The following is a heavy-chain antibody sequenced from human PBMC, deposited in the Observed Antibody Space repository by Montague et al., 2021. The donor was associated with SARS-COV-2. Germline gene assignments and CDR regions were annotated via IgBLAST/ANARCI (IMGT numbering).Heavy chain of an antibody. CDR2: ISSSANTM. V-gene: IGHV3-48*03. CDR3: ARGGGVFDN. J-gene: IGHJ4*02. CDR1: GFTFSIFE. D-gene: IGHD3-16*01. Sequence: SLSLSFSASGFTFSIFEMNWVRQAPGKGLEWISYISSSANTMYYAESLKGRFTISRDNAMKSLYLQMNSLRAEDTAVYYCARGGGVFDNWGQGTLVTVAS.